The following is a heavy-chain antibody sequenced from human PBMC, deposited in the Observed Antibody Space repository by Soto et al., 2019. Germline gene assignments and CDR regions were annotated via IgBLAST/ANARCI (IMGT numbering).Heavy chain of an antibody. CDR1: GGSFSGYY. CDR2: IHYSGNT. Sequence: SETLSLTCAVYGGSFSGYYWGWIRQHPEKGLEWIAYIHYSGNTYYNPSLKSRLSMSIDTSKNQFFLRLSSVTAADTAVYYCARGVIHWGQGTLVTVSS. CDR3: ARGVIH. V-gene: IGHV4-34*09. J-gene: IGHJ4*02. D-gene: IGHD3-16*02.